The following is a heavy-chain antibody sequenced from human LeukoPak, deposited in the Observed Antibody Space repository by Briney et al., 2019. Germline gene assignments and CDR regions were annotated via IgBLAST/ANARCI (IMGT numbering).Heavy chain of an antibody. V-gene: IGHV3-30*03. J-gene: IGHJ4*02. CDR1: EFSLSRNG. CDR3: ATERLGIFEF. D-gene: IGHD3-3*01. Sequence: PGGSLRLSCVASEFSLSRNGMHWVRQAPGKGLEWVAVTSHDGVKKYYADSVKGRFTISRDDAKNSVYLQMNNLRVDDTAVYYCATERLGIFEFWGQGSLVTVSS. CDR2: TSHDGVKK.